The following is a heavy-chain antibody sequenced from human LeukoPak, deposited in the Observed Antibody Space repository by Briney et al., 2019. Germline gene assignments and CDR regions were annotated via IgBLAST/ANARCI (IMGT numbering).Heavy chain of an antibody. CDR1: GGTYSSYA. CDR3: ARTAYYYDSSGYSSNFDY. Sequence: SVKVSCKASGGTYSSYAISWVRQAPGQGLEWMGGIIPIFGTANYAQKFQGRVTITAYESTSTAYMELSSLRSEDTAVYYCARTAYYYDSSGYSSNFDYWGQGTLVTVSS. V-gene: IGHV1-69*13. J-gene: IGHJ4*02. CDR2: IIPIFGTA. D-gene: IGHD3-22*01.